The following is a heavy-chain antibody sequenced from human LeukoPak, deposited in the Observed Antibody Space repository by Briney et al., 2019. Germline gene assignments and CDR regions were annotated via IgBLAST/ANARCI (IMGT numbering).Heavy chain of an antibody. CDR2: VNSDGCNT. J-gene: IGHJ4*02. D-gene: IGHD5-18*01. CDR1: GFTFGSYA. V-gene: IGHV3-23*01. Sequence: PGVSLRLSCAASGFTFGSYAMIWVRQAPGKALEGVAAVNSDGCNTYYADSAKGRFTISRDNSKNTLFLQVNSLRAEDTAVYYCARREYNNGYVFGGPGTLVTVSS. CDR3: ARREYNNGYVF.